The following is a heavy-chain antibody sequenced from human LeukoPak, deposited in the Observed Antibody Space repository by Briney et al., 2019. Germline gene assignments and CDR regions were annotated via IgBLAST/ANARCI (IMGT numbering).Heavy chain of an antibody. Sequence: GSLRLSCAASGFTFSTYWMHWVRQAPGKGLVWVGHIANGRTDYNPSLKSRAIISVDTSKNQISLRLTSVTAADTAVYYCARDKAHSYGYYFDPWGQGTQVLVSS. CDR3: ARDKAHSYGYYFDP. CDR2: IANGRT. CDR1: GFTFSTYW. V-gene: IGHV4-4*08. J-gene: IGHJ4*02. D-gene: IGHD3-10*01.